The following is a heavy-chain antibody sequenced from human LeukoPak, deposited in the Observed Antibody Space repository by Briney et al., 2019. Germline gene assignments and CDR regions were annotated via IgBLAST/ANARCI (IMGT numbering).Heavy chain of an antibody. D-gene: IGHD1-14*01. CDR2: IKQDGSEK. CDR3: ARVGEGGTALDY. V-gene: IGHV3-7*01. Sequence: PGGSLRLSCAASGFTFSNAWMSWVRQAPGKGLEWVANIKQDGSEKYYVDSVKGRFTISRDNAKNSLYLQMNSLRAEDTAVYYCARVGEGGTALDYWGQGTLVTVSS. J-gene: IGHJ4*02. CDR1: GFTFSNAW.